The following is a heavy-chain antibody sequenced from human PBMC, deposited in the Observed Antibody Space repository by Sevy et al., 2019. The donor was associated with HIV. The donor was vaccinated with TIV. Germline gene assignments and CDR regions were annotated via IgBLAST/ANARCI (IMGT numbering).Heavy chain of an antibody. V-gene: IGHV1-69*13. D-gene: IGHD6-13*01. J-gene: IGHJ6*02. CDR2: IIPIFGTA. CDR3: ARCQYSSSWYVYGMDV. CDR1: GGTFSSYA. Sequence: ASVKVSCKASGGTFSSYAISWVRQAPGQGLEWMGGIIPIFGTANYAQKFQGRVTITADESTSTAYMELSSLRSEDTAVYYCARCQYSSSWYVYGMDVWGQGTTVTVSS.